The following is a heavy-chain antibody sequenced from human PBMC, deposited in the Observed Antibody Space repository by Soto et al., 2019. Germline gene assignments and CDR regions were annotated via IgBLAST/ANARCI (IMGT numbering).Heavy chain of an antibody. Sequence: PGGSLRLSCAASGFTFSSYALHWVRQAPGKGLKWVAVISFDESNEYYTDSVKGRFTISRDNSRNTLYLQMNSLRSEDTAVYFCARGFPGYCTDTTCSRRYYYAMDVWGQGTAVTVSS. CDR2: ISFDESNE. J-gene: IGHJ6*02. D-gene: IGHD2-8*02. CDR1: GFTFSSYA. V-gene: IGHV3-30-3*01. CDR3: ARGFPGYCTDTTCSRRYYYAMDV.